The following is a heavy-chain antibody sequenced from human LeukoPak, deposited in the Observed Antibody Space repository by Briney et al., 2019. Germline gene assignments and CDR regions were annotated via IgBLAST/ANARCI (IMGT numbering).Heavy chain of an antibody. CDR3: ASDGDGAEHNYGMDV. J-gene: IGHJ6*02. V-gene: IGHV4-39*07. Sequence: SETLSLTCTVSGGSLSSSSYYWGWIRQPPGKGLEWIGSIYYSGSTYYNPSLKSRVTISVDTSKNQFSLKLRSVTAADTAVYYCASDGDGAEHNYGMDVWGQGTTVTVSS. CDR2: IYYSGST. D-gene: IGHD4/OR15-4a*01. CDR1: GGSLSSSSYY.